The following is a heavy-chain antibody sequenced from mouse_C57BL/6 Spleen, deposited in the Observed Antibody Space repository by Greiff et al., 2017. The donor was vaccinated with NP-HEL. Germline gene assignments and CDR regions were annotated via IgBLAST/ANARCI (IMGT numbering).Heavy chain of an antibody. V-gene: IGHV1-64*01. D-gene: IGHD1-1*01. CDR1: GYTFTSYW. Sequence: QVQLQQSGAELVKPGASVKLSCKASGYTFTSYWMHWVKQRPGQGLEWIGKIHPNSGSTNYNEKFKSKATLTADKSSSTAYMQLSSLTSEDSAVYYCATAVVPNWYFDVWGTGTTVTVSS. CDR3: ATAVVPNWYFDV. CDR2: IHPNSGST. J-gene: IGHJ1*03.